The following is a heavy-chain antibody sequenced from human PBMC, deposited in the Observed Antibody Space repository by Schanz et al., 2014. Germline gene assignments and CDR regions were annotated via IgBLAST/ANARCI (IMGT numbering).Heavy chain of an antibody. CDR1: GFTVSSNY. V-gene: IGHV3-53*04. CDR2: ISSGDST. J-gene: IGHJ4*02. Sequence: EVQLVESGGGLVQPGGSLRLSCAASGFTVSSNYMSWVRQAPGKGLGWVSVISSGDSTYYGVSVKGRFTISRHNSKNTLHLQMNTLRVEGTAVSCCARDIGADSAMGNWGQGTLVTVSS. D-gene: IGHD5-18*01. CDR3: ARDIGADSAMGN.